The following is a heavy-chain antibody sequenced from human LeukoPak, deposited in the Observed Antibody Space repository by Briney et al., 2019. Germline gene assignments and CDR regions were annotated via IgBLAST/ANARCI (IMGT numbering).Heavy chain of an antibody. CDR2: TYYRSKWYN. V-gene: IGHV6-1*01. CDR3: ARQQRGALDY. J-gene: IGHJ4*02. D-gene: IGHD6-25*01. CDR1: GDSVFSNIAA. Sequence: SQTLSLTCAISGDSVFSNIAAWNWIRQSPSRGLEWLRRTYYRSKWYNDYAVSVKGRITFNPDTSKNQFSLQLNSVTPEDTAVYYCARQQRGALDYWGQGTLVTVSS.